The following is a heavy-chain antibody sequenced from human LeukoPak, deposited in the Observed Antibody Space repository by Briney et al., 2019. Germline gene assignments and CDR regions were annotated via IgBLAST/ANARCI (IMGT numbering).Heavy chain of an antibody. D-gene: IGHD6-13*01. V-gene: IGHV4-59*01. J-gene: IGHJ2*01. CDR2: IYYSGST. CDR1: VGSISSYY. Sequence: SETLSLTCTVSVGSISSYYWSWIRQPPGKGLEWIGYIYYSGSTNYNPSLKSRVTISVDTSKNQFSLKLSSVTAADTAVYYCARETAAAGLEYFDLWGRGTLVTVSS. CDR3: ARETAAAGLEYFDL.